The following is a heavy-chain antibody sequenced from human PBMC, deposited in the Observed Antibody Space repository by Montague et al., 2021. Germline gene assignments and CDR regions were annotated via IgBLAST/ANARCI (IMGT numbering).Heavy chain of an antibody. V-gene: IGHV4-59*08. CDR2: IYDSGTT. CDR1: GGSISEFY. CDR3: ARRLGIRAPFDY. Sequence: SETLSLTCSLSGGSISEFYWSWIRQSPEKGLEWIGYIYDSGTTNYNPSLKSRVTISADTSMNQFSLNLRSVTAADTAVYFCARRLGIRAPFDYWGQGTLVTVSS. J-gene: IGHJ4*02. D-gene: IGHD7-27*01.